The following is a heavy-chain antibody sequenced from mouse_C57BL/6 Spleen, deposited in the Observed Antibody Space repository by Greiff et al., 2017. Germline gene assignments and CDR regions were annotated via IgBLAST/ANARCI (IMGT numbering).Heavy chain of an antibody. CDR1: GYTFTSYW. Sequence: QVQLQQPGAELVRPGTSVKLSCKASGYTFTSYWMHWVKQRPGQGLEWIGVIDPSDSYTNYNEKFKGKATLTADKSSSTAYMELRSLTSEDSAVYFCASTGTDYWGQGTTLTVSS. D-gene: IGHD4-1*02. CDR3: ASTGTDY. CDR2: IDPSDSYT. J-gene: IGHJ2*01. V-gene: IGHV1-59*01.